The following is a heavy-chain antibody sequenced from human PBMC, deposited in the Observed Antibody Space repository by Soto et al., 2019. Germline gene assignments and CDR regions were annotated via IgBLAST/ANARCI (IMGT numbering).Heavy chain of an antibody. D-gene: IGHD6-19*01. J-gene: IGHJ3*02. CDR3: ASVPGYSSGWYFYVPDI. CDR1: GGSISSSSYY. V-gene: IGHV4-39*01. CDR2: IYYSGST. Sequence: KPSETLSLTCTVSGGSISSSSYYWGWIRQPPGKGLEWIGSIYYSGSTYYNPSLKSRVTISVDTSKNQFSLKLSSVTAADTAVYYCASVPGYSSGWYFYVPDIWGQGTMVTVSS.